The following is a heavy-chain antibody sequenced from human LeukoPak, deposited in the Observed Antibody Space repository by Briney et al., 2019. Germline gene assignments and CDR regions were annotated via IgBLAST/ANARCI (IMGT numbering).Heavy chain of an antibody. Sequence: GGSLRLSCSASGFTFSRYSMSWVRQAPGKGLEWVSSISGSSSYIYYADSVKGRFTISRDNAKNSQYLQMNSLRAEDTAVYYCARDGQGGIDYWGQGTLVTVSS. J-gene: IGHJ4*02. D-gene: IGHD3-16*01. CDR3: ARDGQGGIDY. V-gene: IGHV3-21*06. CDR2: ISGSSSYI. CDR1: GFTFSRYS.